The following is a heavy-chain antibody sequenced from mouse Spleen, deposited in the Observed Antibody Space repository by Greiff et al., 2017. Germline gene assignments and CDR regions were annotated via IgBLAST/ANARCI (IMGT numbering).Heavy chain of an antibody. CDR1: GYTFTSYT. CDR2: INPSSGYT. D-gene: IGHD1-1*01. CDR3: ARVYGSREAWFAY. J-gene: IGHJ3*01. Sequence: QVHVKQSGAELARPGASVKMSCKASGYTFTSYTMHWVKQRPGQGLEWIGYINPSSGYTKYNQKFKDKATLTADKSSSTAYMQLSSLTSEDSAVYYCARVYGSREAWFAYWGQGTLVTVSA. V-gene: IGHV1-4*01.